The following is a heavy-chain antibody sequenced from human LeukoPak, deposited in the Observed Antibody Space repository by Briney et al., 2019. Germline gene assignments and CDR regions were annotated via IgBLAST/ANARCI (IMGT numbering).Heavy chain of an antibody. CDR3: ARTTIGLGDAFDI. D-gene: IGHD3-16*01. J-gene: IGHJ3*02. Sequence: ASVKVSCKASGYTFTGYYMHWVRQAPGQGLEWMGWINPNSGGTNYAQKFQGRVTMTRDTSISTAYMELSRLRSDDTAVYYCARTTIGLGDAFDIWGQGTMVTVSS. CDR2: INPNSGGT. CDR1: GYTFTGYY. V-gene: IGHV1-2*02.